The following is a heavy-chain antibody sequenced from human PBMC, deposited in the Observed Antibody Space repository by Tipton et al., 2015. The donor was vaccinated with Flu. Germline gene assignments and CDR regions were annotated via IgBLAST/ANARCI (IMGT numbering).Heavy chain of an antibody. CDR2: IYHSGST. D-gene: IGHD5-18*01. J-gene: IGHJ4*02. Sequence: TLSLTCSVSGDAIRSDYLWGWIRQPPGKGLEWIGSIYHSGSTYYNPSLKSRVTISVDTSKNPFSLKLSSVTAADTAVYYCARQVDTAMAAGYWGQGTLVTVST. CDR3: ARQVDTAMAAGY. CDR1: GDAIRSDYL. V-gene: IGHV4-38-2*01.